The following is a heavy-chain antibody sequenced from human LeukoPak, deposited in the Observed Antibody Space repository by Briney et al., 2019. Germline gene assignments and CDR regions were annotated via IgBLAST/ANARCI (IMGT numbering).Heavy chain of an antibody. D-gene: IGHD4-17*01. J-gene: IGHJ3*01. CDR1: GFIFSNYA. CDR2: IWGSGVTT. CDR3: GRDPNGDYVGAFEF. V-gene: IGHV3-23*01. Sequence: GGSLRLSCAASGFIFSNYALVWVRQAPGKGLKWDSSIWGSGVTTRYADAVKGRFTISRDNSKNTLYLQMNSLGADDTAVYFCGRDPNGDYVGAFEFWGQGTMVTVSS.